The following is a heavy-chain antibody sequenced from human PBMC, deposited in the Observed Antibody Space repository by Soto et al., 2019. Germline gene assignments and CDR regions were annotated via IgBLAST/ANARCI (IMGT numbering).Heavy chain of an antibody. V-gene: IGHV1-18*04. CDR3: ARDRTARIFGVVTDFDY. J-gene: IGHJ4*02. CDR1: GYTFTSYG. Sequence: GASAKVSCKASGYTFTSYGISWVRQAPGQGLEWMGWVSAYNGNTNYAQKLQGRVTMTTDTSTSTAYMELRSLRSDDTAVYYCARDRTARIFGVVTDFDYWGQGTLVTVSS. D-gene: IGHD3-3*01. CDR2: VSAYNGNT.